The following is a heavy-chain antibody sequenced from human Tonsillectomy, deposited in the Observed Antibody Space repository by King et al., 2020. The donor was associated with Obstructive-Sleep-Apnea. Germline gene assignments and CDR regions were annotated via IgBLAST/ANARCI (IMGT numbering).Heavy chain of an antibody. V-gene: IGHV3-30-3*01. CDR3: ARDPMVRGVIISYYFDY. Sequence: QVQLVESGGGVVQPGRSLRLSCAASGFTFSSYAMHWVRQAPGKGLEWVAVISYDGSNKYYADSVKGRFTISRDNSKNTLYLQMNSLRAEDTAVYYCARDPMVRGVIISYYFDYWGQGTLVTVSS. CDR2: ISYDGSNK. D-gene: IGHD3-10*01. J-gene: IGHJ4*02. CDR1: GFTFSSYA.